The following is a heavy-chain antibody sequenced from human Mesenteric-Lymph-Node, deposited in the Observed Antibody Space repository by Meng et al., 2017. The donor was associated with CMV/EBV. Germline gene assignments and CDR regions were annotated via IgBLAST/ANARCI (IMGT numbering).Heavy chain of an antibody. CDR3: ARGYEFLQDSGMDV. Sequence: GESLKISCAASGFLFSRYWMSWVRQAPGKGLEWVANIKQDGSEKYSVDSGRFSISRDNAKNSLYLQMNSLRVEDTAVYYCARGYEFLQDSGMDVWGQGTTVTVSS. J-gene: IGHJ6*02. V-gene: IGHV3-7*04. CDR2: IKQDGSEK. CDR1: GFLFSRYW. D-gene: IGHD1-14*01.